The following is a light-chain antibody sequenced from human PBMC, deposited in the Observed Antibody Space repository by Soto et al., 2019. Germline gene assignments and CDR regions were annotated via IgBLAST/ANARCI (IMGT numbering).Light chain of an antibody. Sequence: EIVMMQSPATLSVSQGERATLSCRARQSVSSNLAWYQQKPGQAPRLLIYGTSTRATDIPARFSGSGSGTEFTLTISSLQSEDFAVYYCQQYNDWPGTFGQGTKV. V-gene: IGKV3-15*01. CDR3: QQYNDWPGT. CDR2: GTS. CDR1: QSVSSN. J-gene: IGKJ1*01.